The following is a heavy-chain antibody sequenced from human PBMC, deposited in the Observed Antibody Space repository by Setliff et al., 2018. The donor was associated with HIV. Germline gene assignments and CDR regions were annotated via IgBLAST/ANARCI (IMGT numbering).Heavy chain of an antibody. J-gene: IGHJ4*02. CDR3: AREDSSYHYFDY. D-gene: IGHD6-6*01. CDR2: ISHSGNT. Sequence: PSETLSLTCTVSGGSISSHYWSWIRQPPGKGLEWIASISHSGNTYYNPSLNSRVTISLDTSKNQFSLKLTSVTAADTAVYYCAREDSSYHYFDYWGQGMLVTVSS. CDR1: GGSISSHY. V-gene: IGHV4-4*08.